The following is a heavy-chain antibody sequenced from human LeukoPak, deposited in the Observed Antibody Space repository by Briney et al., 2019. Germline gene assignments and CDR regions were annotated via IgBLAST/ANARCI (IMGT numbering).Heavy chain of an antibody. J-gene: IGHJ4*02. V-gene: IGHV3-53*01. CDR1: GFTFSRNY. D-gene: IGHD6-6*01. CDR2: MYTGGTT. CDR3: ASGAYSGSSLDY. Sequence: GGSLRLSCAASGFTFSRNYMSWVRQAPGKGLEWVSIMYTGGTTYYADSVKGRFTISRDNSKNTVYLQMNSLRAEDTAVYYCASGAYSGSSLDYWGQGILVTVSS.